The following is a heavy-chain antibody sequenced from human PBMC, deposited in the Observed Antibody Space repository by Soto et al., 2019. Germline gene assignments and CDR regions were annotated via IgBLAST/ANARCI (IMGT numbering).Heavy chain of an antibody. CDR3: AAYCYTMTCTHFHGYS. CDR2: IKQDGSDK. V-gene: IGHV3-7*03. D-gene: IGHD3-16*02. Sequence: EVQLVESGGGLVQTGGSLRLSCAVSGFRFRDYWMSWVRQAPGKGLEWVANIKQDGSDKYYVDSVKGRFTISRDNAKNALYLQMNSLRVEDTAVYYCAAYCYTMTCTHFHGYSWGQGTQVTVSS. CDR1: GFRFRDYW. J-gene: IGHJ5*02.